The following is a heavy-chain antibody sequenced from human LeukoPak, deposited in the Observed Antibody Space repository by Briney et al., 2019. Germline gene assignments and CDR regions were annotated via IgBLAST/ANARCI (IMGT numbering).Heavy chain of an antibody. CDR1: GGSLSSYY. CDR3: LRDPFRQLVPDYFGY. Sequence: SESLSLTCTVSGGSLSSYYWSWIRQPAGKGLEWIGRIYTSGSTNYNPSLKSRVTMSVDTSKNQFSLKLSSVPDAWTGVYYCLRDPFRQLVPDYFGYWGHRTLVTVSS. CDR2: IYTSGST. J-gene: IGHJ4*01. V-gene: IGHV4-4*07. D-gene: IGHD6-13*01.